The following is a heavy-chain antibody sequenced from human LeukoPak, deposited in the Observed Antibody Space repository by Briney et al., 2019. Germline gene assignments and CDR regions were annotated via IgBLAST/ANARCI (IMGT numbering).Heavy chain of an antibody. D-gene: IGHD1-20*01. CDR1: GGSISSSSYY. Sequence: PSETLSLTCTASGGSISSSSYYWGWIRQPPGKGLEWIGSIYYSGSTYYNPSLKSRVTISVDTSKNQFSLKLSSVTAADTAVYYCARVRDYNWNFDYWGQGTLVTVSS. V-gene: IGHV4-39*07. CDR3: ARVRDYNWNFDY. CDR2: IYYSGST. J-gene: IGHJ4*02.